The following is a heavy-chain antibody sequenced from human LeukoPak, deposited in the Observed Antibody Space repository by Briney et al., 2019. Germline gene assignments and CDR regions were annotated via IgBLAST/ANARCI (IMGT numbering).Heavy chain of an antibody. V-gene: IGHV4-34*01. J-gene: IGHJ3*02. D-gene: IGHD2-2*01. CDR1: GGSFNKYY. CDR2: INHSGGT. Sequence: KTSETLSLTCAVYGGSFNKYYWTWIRQPPGKGLEWIGEINHSGGTNYNPSLKSRVTISLDTSKNQISVKLTSVAAADTAVYFCARPGYCSASTCSGPFDIWSQGSMVTVSS. CDR3: ARPGYCSASTCSGPFDI.